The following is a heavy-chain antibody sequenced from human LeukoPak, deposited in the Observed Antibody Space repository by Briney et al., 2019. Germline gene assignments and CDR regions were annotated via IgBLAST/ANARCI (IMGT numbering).Heavy chain of an antibody. CDR2: IYTGGLT. CDR1: GFAVSTKF. CDR3: AKDEAAAGGGLDY. J-gene: IGHJ4*02. Sequence: GGSLRLSCAASGFAVSTKFMTWVRQPPAKGLEWVSVIYTGGLTYYADSVKGRFTISRDNSKNTLYLQMNNLKADDTAVYYCAKDEAAAGGGLDYWGQATPVIVSS. V-gene: IGHV3-53*01. D-gene: IGHD6-13*01.